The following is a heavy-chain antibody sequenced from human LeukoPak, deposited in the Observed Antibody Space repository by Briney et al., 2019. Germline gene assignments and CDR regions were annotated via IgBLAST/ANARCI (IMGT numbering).Heavy chain of an antibody. CDR2: ISSSSSTI. V-gene: IGHV3-48*01. J-gene: IGHJ6*03. CDR1: GFTFSSYS. CDR3: ARENPLSYYYYYMDV. Sequence: GGSLGLSCAASGFTFSSYSMNWVRQAPGKGLEWVSYISSSSSTIYYADSVKGRFTISRDNAKNSLYLQMNSLRAEDTAVYYCARENPLSYYYYYMDVWGKGTTVTVSS.